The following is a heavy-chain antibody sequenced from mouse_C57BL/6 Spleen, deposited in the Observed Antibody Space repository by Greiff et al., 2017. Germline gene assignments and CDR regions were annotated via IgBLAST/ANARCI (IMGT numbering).Heavy chain of an antibody. V-gene: IGHV5-6*01. CDR3: ASQCFVTVVDYACFAY. CDR2: ISSGGSYT. CDR1: GFIFSSYG. J-gene: IGHJ3*01. Sequence: EVQLVESGGDLVKPGGSLKLSCAASGFIFSSYGMSWVRQTPDKRLEWVATISSGGSYTYYPDSVKGRFTIARDNAKNTLYLQMSSLKSEDTAMYYCASQCFVTVVDYACFAYWGQGTLVTVSA. D-gene: IGHD1-1*01.